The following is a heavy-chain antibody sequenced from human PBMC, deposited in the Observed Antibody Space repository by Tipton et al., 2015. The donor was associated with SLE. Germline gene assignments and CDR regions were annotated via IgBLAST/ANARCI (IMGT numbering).Heavy chain of an antibody. Sequence: TLSLTCTVSGGSISSGSYYWSWIRQPAGKGPEWIGTIYYSGSTYYYPSLKSRITISVDTSKNQFSLELRSVTAADTAVYYCATRGAFGVVTFFDSWGQGTTVTVSS. CDR2: IYYSGST. V-gene: IGHV4-39*07. D-gene: IGHD3-3*01. CDR1: GGSISSGSYY. CDR3: ATRGAFGVVTFFDS. J-gene: IGHJ4*02.